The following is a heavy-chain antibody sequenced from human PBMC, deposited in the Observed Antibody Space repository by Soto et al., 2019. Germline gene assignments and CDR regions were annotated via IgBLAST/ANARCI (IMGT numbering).Heavy chain of an antibody. CDR2: IHHSGNS. V-gene: IGHV4-4*02. J-gene: IGHJ4*02. CDR3: ARLPGYCSGDSCRIDY. D-gene: IGHD2-15*01. Sequence: SETLSLTCAVSGDSISSDKWWSWVRQPPGKGLGWIGEIHHSGNSNYNPSLKSRVIISVDKSKNQFSLKLSSVTDADTAVYYCARLPGYCSGDSCRIDYWGQGTLVTVSS. CDR1: GDSISSDKW.